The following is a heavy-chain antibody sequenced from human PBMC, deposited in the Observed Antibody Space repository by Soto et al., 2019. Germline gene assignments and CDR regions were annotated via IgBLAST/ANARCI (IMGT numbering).Heavy chain of an antibody. CDR3: ARDIDY. CDR1: GFTFSSYG. Sequence: QVQLVASGGGVVQPGRSLRLSCAASGFTFSSYGIHWVRQAPGKGLEWVAVISYDGSNKYYADSVKGRFTISRDNSKNTLYLQMNSLRAEDTAVYYCARDIDYWGQGTLVTVSS. V-gene: IGHV3-30*03. CDR2: ISYDGSNK. J-gene: IGHJ4*02.